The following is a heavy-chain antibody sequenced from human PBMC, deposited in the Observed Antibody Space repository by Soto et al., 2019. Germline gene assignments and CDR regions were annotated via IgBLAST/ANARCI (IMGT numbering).Heavy chain of an antibody. D-gene: IGHD6-13*01. CDR3: AKDGYSSSWYQFGY. CDR1: GFTFDDYA. Sequence: DVQLVESGGGLVQPGRSLRLSCAASGFTFDDYAMHWVRQAPGKGLEWVSGISWNSGSIGYADSVKGRFTISRDNAKNSLYLQMNSLRAEDTALYYCAKDGYSSSWYQFGYWGQGTLVTVSS. V-gene: IGHV3-9*01. CDR2: ISWNSGSI. J-gene: IGHJ4*02.